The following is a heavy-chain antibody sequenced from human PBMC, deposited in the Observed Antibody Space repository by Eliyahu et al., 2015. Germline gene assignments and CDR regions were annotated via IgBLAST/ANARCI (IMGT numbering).Heavy chain of an antibody. J-gene: IGHJ6*02. CDR2: IIPILGIA. D-gene: IGHD4-17*01. CDR3: ARASTVTMRYYYYGMDV. Sequence: QVQLVQSGAEVKKPGSSVKVSCKASGXTFXRYAISXVRQAPGQGLEWMGRIIPILGIANYAQKFQGRVTITADKSTSTAYMELSSLRSEDTAVYYCARASTVTMRYYYYGMDVWGQGTTVTVSS. V-gene: IGHV1-69*09. CDR1: GXTFXRYA.